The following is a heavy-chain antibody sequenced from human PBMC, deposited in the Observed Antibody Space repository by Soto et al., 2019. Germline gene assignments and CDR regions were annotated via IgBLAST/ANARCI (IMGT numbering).Heavy chain of an antibody. Sequence: SETLSLTCTVSGGSISRNSYFWDWIRQPPGKGLEWIGSIYYTGSPYYNSSLKSRVTISVDASKNQFSLKLSSVTAADTAVYYCARSKGETGLDYWGQGTLVTVSS. CDR3: ARSKGETGLDY. CDR2: IYYTGSP. J-gene: IGHJ4*02. D-gene: IGHD3-9*01. CDR1: GGSISRNSYF. V-gene: IGHV4-39*01.